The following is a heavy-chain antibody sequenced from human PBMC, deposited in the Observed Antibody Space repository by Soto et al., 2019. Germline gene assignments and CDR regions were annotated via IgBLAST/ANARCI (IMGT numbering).Heavy chain of an antibody. CDR3: ARHLVVGPYNYNSRYFDY. V-gene: IGHV4-39*01. CDR1: GGSISSSSSY. D-gene: IGHD2-15*01. J-gene: IGHJ4*02. Sequence: SETLSLTCSVSGGSISSSSSYWGWIRQVPGKGLEWIGSMFYRGNSYYNPSPRSRVTMYVDSSKNQFSLKLSSVTAADTAVYYCARHLVVGPYNYNSRYFDYWGQGTLVTVSS. CDR2: MFYRGNS.